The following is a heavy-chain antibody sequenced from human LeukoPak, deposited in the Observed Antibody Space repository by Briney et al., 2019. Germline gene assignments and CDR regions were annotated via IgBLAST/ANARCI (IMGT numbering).Heavy chain of an antibody. CDR1: GGSISSYF. Sequence: SETLSLTCTVSGGSISSYFWSWIRQPAGKGLEWIGRIYSNGTTNYNPSLQSRVTMSVDTSKNQFSLKLSSITAADTAVYYCAREPGANYFDPWGQGTLVTVSS. V-gene: IGHV4-4*07. CDR2: IYSNGTT. J-gene: IGHJ5*02. CDR3: AREPGANYFDP. D-gene: IGHD4/OR15-4a*01.